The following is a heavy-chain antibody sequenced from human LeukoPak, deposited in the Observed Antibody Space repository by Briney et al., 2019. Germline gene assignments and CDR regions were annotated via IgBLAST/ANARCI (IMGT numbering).Heavy chain of an antibody. Sequence: ASVKVSCKTSGYTFTNYCISWVRQAPGQGLEWMGWISGYNGCTNYAQKLQGRVTMTTDTSTSTAYMELRSLRSDDTAVYYCARMITARHYYDRSGYYYGAFDIWGQGTMVTVSS. D-gene: IGHD3-22*01. CDR2: ISGYNGCT. V-gene: IGHV1-18*01. J-gene: IGHJ3*02. CDR3: ARMITARHYYDRSGYYYGAFDI. CDR1: GYTFTNYC.